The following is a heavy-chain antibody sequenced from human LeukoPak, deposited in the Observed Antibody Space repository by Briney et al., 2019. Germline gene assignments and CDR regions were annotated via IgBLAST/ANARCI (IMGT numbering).Heavy chain of an antibody. V-gene: IGHV4-38-2*01. D-gene: IGHD2-15*01. CDR1: RYSISSGLY. CDR3: ARRIGVVAATGYFDL. CDR2: IYHSGST. Sequence: PSETLSLTCHVSRYSISSGLYWGWIRQSPGKGLEWIGTIYHSGSTYYNPSLKSRVTISVDTSKNQFSLKLSSVTAADTAVYYCARRIGVVAATGYFDLWGRGTLVTVSS. J-gene: IGHJ2*01.